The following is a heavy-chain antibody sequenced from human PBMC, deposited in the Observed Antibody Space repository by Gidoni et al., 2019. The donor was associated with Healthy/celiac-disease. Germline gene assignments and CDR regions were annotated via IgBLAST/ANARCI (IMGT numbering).Heavy chain of an antibody. V-gene: IGHV3-21*01. CDR3: ARDQTGKADY. J-gene: IGHJ4*02. CDR2: ISSSSSYI. D-gene: IGHD1-1*01. CDR1: GFTFSSYS. Sequence: EVQLVESGGGLVKPGGSLSLSCSASGFTFSSYSMNWVRQAPGKGLEWVSSISSSSSYIYYADSVKGRFTISRDNAKNSLYLQMNSLRAEDTAVYYCARDQTGKADYWGQGTLVTVSS.